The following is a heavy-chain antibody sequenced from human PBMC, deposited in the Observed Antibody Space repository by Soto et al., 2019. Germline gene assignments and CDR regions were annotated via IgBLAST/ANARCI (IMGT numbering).Heavy chain of an antibody. CDR2: ISYDGSNK. J-gene: IGHJ6*02. Sequence: GGSLILSCAASGFTFSSYAMHWVRQAPGKGLEWVAVISYDGSNKYYADSVKGRFTISRDNSKNTLYLQMNSLRAEDTAVYYCATQHFIVGATTFNYYYGMDVWGQGTTVTVSS. CDR3: ATQHFIVGATTFNYYYGMDV. CDR1: GFTFSSYA. D-gene: IGHD1-26*01. V-gene: IGHV3-30-3*01.